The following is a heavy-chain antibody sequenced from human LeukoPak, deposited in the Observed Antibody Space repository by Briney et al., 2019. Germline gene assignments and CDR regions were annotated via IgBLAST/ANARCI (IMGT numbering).Heavy chain of an antibody. J-gene: IGHJ4*02. CDR2: ISAYNGDT. CDR1: GYTFTRHG. D-gene: IGHD3-22*01. Sequence: GASVKVSCKASGYTFTRHGISWVRQAPEQGLEWMGCISAYNGDTRYAQNFQGRVTITTDTSTTTSYMELRSLRSDDTAVYYCARDPSNISRNYAYFDFWGQGTLVTVSS. CDR3: ARDPSNISRNYAYFDF. V-gene: IGHV1-18*01.